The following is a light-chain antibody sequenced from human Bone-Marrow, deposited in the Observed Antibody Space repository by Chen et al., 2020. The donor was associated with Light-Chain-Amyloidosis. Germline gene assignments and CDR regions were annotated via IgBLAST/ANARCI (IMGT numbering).Light chain of an antibody. CDR1: SSDVGGDNH. J-gene: IGLJ1*01. Sequence: QSALTQPASVSGSPGQSLTISCPGTSSDVGGDNHVSWYQQHPNKAPKLRIYEVTNRPSWVPDRFSGSKSDTTASLTISGLQTEDEDDYCCSSDTSTNTLVFGSGTRVTVL. CDR2: EVT. CDR3: SSDTSTNTLV. V-gene: IGLV2-14*01.